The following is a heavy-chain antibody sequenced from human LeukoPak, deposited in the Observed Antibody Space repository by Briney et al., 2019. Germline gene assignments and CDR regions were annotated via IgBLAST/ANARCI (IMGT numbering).Heavy chain of an antibody. CDR3: AILHFDSRGYYYGGFDP. CDR1: GGSVSSYY. V-gene: IGHV4-59*02. CDR2: IPFDGST. J-gene: IGHJ5*02. D-gene: IGHD3-22*01. Sequence: SETLSLTCTLSGGSVSSYYWSWIRQHPGNVLEWLGYIPFDGSTNYNPSLKSRVTISVDTSKYQFSLRLSPAIAADATGYYCAILHFDSRGYYYGGFDPCGQGGLVTVSS.